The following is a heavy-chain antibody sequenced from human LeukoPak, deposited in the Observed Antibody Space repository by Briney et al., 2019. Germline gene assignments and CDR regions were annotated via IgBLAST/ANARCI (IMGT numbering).Heavy chain of an antibody. CDR3: ARAFNSGLSANDY. D-gene: IGHD6-19*01. Sequence: GGSLRPSCAASGFTFSSYWMHWVRQAPGKGLVWVSRINGDGGTTSYADSVKGRFTISRDNAKNTLYLQMNSLRAEDTAVYYCARAFNSGLSANDYWGQGTLVTVSS. CDR2: INGDGGTT. CDR1: GFTFSSYW. J-gene: IGHJ4*02. V-gene: IGHV3-74*01.